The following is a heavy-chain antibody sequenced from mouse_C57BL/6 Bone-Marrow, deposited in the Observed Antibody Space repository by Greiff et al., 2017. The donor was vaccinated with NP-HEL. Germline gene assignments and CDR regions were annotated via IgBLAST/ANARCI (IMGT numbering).Heavy chain of an antibody. V-gene: IGHV10-1*01. D-gene: IGHD4-1*01. CDR3: VRGSGTWGDFDY. CDR2: IRSKSNNYAT. J-gene: IGHJ2*01. Sequence: EVQLVESGGGLVQPKGSLKLSCAASGFSFNTYAMNWVRQAPGKGLEWVARIRSKSNNYATYYADSVKDRFTISRDDSESMLYLQMNNLKTEDTAMYYCVRGSGTWGDFDYWGQGTTLTVSS. CDR1: GFSFNTYA.